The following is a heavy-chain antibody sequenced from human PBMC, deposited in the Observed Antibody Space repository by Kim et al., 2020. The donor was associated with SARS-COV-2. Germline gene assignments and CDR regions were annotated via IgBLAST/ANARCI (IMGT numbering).Heavy chain of an antibody. CDR3: TPTPWMVTAIQYHYDLDV. J-gene: IGHJ6*02. D-gene: IGHD2-21*02. Sequence: GGSLRLSCAASGFTFTHAWMSWVRQAPGKGLEWVGRIKSQTDGGTTDYAAPVKDRFTISRDDSKNTLYLQMNSLKIEDTAVYYCTPTPWMVTAIQYHYDLDVGGQGTTVAVSS. CDR2: IKSQTDGGTT. CDR1: GFTFTHAW. V-gene: IGHV3-15*01.